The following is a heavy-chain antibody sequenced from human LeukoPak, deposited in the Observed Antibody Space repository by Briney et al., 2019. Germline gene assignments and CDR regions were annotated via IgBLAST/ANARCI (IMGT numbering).Heavy chain of an antibody. J-gene: IGHJ4*02. D-gene: IGHD6-19*01. CDR1: GYTFTSYD. V-gene: IGHV1-2*06. Sequence: ASVKVSCKASGYTFTSYDINWVRQAPGQGLEWMGRINPNSGGTNYAQKFQGRVTMTRDTSISTAYMELSRLRSDDTAVYYCASGPGYSSGWIDYWGQGTLVTVSS. CDR3: ASGPGYSSGWIDY. CDR2: INPNSGGT.